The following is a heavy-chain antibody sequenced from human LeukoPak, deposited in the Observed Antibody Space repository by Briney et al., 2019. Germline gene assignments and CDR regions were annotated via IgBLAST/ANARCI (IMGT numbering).Heavy chain of an antibody. CDR2: ISAYNGNI. CDR1: GYTFTSYG. D-gene: IGHD6-13*01. V-gene: IGHV1-18*01. Sequence: ASVKVSCKASGYTFTSYGISWVRQAPGQGLEWMGWISAYNGNINYAQKVQGRVTMTTDTSTSTAYMGLRSLRSDDTAVYYCAKSDAFSYSRSWYGGGDYHFDHWGQGTLVTVSS. J-gene: IGHJ4*02. CDR3: AKSDAFSYSRSWYGGGDYHFDH.